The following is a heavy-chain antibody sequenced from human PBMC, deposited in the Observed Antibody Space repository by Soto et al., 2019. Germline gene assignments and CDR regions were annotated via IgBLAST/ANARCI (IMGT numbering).Heavy chain of an antibody. J-gene: IGHJ4*02. CDR3: STETLPMARGVLDY. D-gene: IGHD3-10*01. V-gene: IGHV3-15*01. CDR2: IKKKPDGGTT. CDR1: GLTFSDAW. Sequence: EVQLVESGGGLIKPGGSLRLSCATSGLTFSDAWMSWVRQVPGKGLEWVGRIKKKPDGGTTDYAAPVKGRFTISRDDSRNTLYLQMNSLRSEETAVYYCSTETLPMARGVLDYWGQGTPVTVSS.